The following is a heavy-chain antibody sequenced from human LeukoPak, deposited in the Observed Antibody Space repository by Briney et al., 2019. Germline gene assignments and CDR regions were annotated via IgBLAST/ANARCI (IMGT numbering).Heavy chain of an antibody. Sequence: PSQTLSLTCTVSGGSISSGSYYWIWIRQPAGKGLEWIRRIYTSGSTNYNPSLKSRVTISVDTSKNQFSLKLSSVTAADTAVYYCARLPARGRSSLWFDPWGQGTLVTVSS. V-gene: IGHV4-61*02. CDR3: ARLPARGRSSLWFDP. CDR2: IYTSGST. CDR1: GGSISSGSYY. J-gene: IGHJ5*02. D-gene: IGHD6-13*01.